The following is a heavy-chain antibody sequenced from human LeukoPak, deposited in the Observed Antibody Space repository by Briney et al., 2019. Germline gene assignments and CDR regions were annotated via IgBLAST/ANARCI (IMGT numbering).Heavy chain of an antibody. CDR2: INHSGST. J-gene: IGHJ4*02. D-gene: IGHD1-26*01. CDR1: GGSFSGYY. Sequence: SSETLSLTCAVYGGSFSGYYWSWIRQPPGKGLEWIGEINHSGSTNYNPSLKSRVTISVDTSKNQFSLKLSSVTAADTAVYYCARGGRRDSGSPTDYWGQGTLVTVSS. V-gene: IGHV4-34*01. CDR3: ARGGRRDSGSPTDY.